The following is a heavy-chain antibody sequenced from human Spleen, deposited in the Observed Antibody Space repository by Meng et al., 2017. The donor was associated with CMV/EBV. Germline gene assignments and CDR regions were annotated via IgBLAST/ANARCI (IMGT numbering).Heavy chain of an antibody. J-gene: IGHJ5*01. D-gene: IGHD3-3*01. V-gene: IGHV1-2*02. CDR1: GYTFTSYH. CDR2: INVNGGGT. Sequence: GYTFTSYHLHWGRQAPGQGLEWMGWINVNGGGTDYAEKVQGRVTMTSDSSINTAYMELRSLTSDDTAVYYCVREGIFGVITRGWFDSWGQGTLVTVSS. CDR3: VREGIFGVITRGWFDS.